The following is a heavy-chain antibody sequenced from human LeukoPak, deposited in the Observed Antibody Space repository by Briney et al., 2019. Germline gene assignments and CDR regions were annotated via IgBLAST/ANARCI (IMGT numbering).Heavy chain of an antibody. V-gene: IGHV4-39*07. Sequence: SETLSLTCTVSGGSISSSSYYWGWICQPPGKGLEWIGSIYYSGSTYYNPSLKSRVTISVDTSKNQFSLKLSSVTAADTAVYYCSIVCSGGSCYSGDYYYMDVWGKGTTVTVSS. CDR3: SIVCSGGSCYSGDYYYMDV. D-gene: IGHD2-15*01. CDR2: IYYSGST. J-gene: IGHJ6*03. CDR1: GGSISSSSYY.